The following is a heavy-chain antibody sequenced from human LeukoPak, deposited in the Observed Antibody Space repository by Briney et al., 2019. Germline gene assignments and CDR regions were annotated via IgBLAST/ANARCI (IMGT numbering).Heavy chain of an antibody. CDR2: IIPLFDTT. Sequence: SVKVSCKASGGTFSNYAFSWVRQAPGQGLEWMGGIIPLFDTTYYTQKFQGWVTMTRDTSISTAYMELSRLRSDDTAVYYCAREADTAMANFDYWGQGTLVTVSS. J-gene: IGHJ4*02. D-gene: IGHD5-18*01. V-gene: IGHV1-69*05. CDR3: AREADTAMANFDY. CDR1: GGTFSNYA.